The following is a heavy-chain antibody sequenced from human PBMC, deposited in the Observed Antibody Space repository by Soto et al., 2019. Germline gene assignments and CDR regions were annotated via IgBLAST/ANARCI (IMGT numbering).Heavy chain of an antibody. V-gene: IGHV4-34*01. Sequence: SETLSLTCAVYGGSFSGYYWSWIRQPPGKGLEWIGEINHSGSTNYNPSLKSRVTISVDTSKNQFSLKLSSVTAADTAVYYCARHQPSIAAPLPVVNGMDVWGQGTTVTVSS. CDR1: GGSFSGYY. J-gene: IGHJ6*02. CDR2: INHSGST. D-gene: IGHD6-13*01. CDR3: ARHQPSIAAPLPVVNGMDV.